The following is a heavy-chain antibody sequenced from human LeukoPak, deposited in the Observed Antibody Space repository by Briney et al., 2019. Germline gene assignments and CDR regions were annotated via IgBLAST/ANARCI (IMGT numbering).Heavy chain of an antibody. D-gene: IGHD6-19*01. J-gene: IGHJ6*02. Sequence: GGSLRLSCAASGFTFSSYWMSWVRQAPGKGLEWVANIKRDGSEKYYVDSVKGRFTISRDNAKNSLYLQMNSLRAEDTAVYYCARDNVAGLYYYYYYGMDVWGQGTTVIVSS. V-gene: IGHV3-7*01. CDR2: IKRDGSEK. CDR3: ARDNVAGLYYYYYYGMDV. CDR1: GFTFSSYW.